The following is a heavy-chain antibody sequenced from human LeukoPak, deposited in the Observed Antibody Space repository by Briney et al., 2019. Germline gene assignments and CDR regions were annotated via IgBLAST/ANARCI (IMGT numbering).Heavy chain of an antibody. Sequence: PSETLSLTCTVSGGSISSYYWSWLRQPAGKGLEWIGRIYTSGSTNYNPSLTSRVPMSVDTSKNQFSLKLSSVTAADTAVYYCARSVRYSSGNFDYWGQGTLVTVSS. CDR1: GGSISSYY. J-gene: IGHJ4*02. V-gene: IGHV4-4*07. CDR2: IYTSGST. CDR3: ARSVRYSSGNFDY. D-gene: IGHD6-19*01.